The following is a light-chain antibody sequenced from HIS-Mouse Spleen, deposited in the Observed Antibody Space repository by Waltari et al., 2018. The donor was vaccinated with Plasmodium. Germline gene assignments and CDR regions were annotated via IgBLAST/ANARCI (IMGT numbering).Light chain of an antibody. CDR2: YVS. J-gene: IGLJ1*01. CDR1: SSAVGGYNY. CDR3: CSYAGSYTYV. Sequence: QSALTQPRSVSGSPGQSVTISCTGTSSAVGGYNYLSWYQQHPGKAPKLMIYYVSKRPSGVPDRFSGSKSGNTASLTISGLQAEDEADYYCCSYAGSYTYVFGTGTNVTVL. V-gene: IGLV2-11*01.